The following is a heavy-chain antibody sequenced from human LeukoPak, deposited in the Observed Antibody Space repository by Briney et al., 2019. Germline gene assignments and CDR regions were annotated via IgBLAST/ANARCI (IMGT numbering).Heavy chain of an antibody. V-gene: IGHV1-69*13. CDR3: ARGAYCGGDCYSNFDY. J-gene: IGHJ4*02. D-gene: IGHD2-21*02. CDR1: GYTFTSYG. Sequence: GASVKVSCKASGYTFTSYGISWVRQAPGQGLEWMGGIIPIFGTANYAQKFQGRVTITADESTSTAYMELSSLRSEDTAVYYCARGAYCGGDCYSNFDYWGQGTLVTVSS. CDR2: IIPIFGTA.